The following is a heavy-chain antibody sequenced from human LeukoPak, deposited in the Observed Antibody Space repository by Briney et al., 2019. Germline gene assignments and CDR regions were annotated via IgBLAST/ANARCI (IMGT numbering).Heavy chain of an antibody. CDR1: GFTFSSYA. Sequence: PGGSLRLSCAASGFTFSSYAMSWVRQAPGKGLKWVSAISGSGGSTYYADSVKGRFTISRDNSKNTLYLQMNSLRAEDTAVYYCAKAGAVVVVAAKYFDYWGQGTLVTVSS. J-gene: IGHJ4*02. D-gene: IGHD2-15*01. V-gene: IGHV3-23*01. CDR3: AKAGAVVVVAAKYFDY. CDR2: ISGSGGST.